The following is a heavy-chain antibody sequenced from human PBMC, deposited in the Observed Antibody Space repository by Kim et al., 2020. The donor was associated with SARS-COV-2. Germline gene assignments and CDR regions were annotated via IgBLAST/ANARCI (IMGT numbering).Heavy chain of an antibody. CDR3: AGESDTAMPN. Sequence: GGSLRLSCAASGFTFSSYSMNWVRQAPGKGLEWVSSISSSSSYIYYADSVKGRCTISRDNAKTSLYLQMNSLRAEDTAVYYCAGESDTAMPNWGQGTLVTVSS. CDR1: GFTFSSYS. CDR2: ISSSSSYI. D-gene: IGHD5-18*01. J-gene: IGHJ4*02. V-gene: IGHV3-21*06.